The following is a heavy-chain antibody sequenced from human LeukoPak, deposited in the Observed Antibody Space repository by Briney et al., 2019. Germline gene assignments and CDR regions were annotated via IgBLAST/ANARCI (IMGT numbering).Heavy chain of an antibody. CDR2: VTSRGVGT. CDR1: GFTFSNYA. CDR3: GSDPNGDYVGALGY. Sequence: GGSLRLSCAASGFTFSNYAVHWVRQAPGKGLEWLAAVTSRGVGTHYADSVKGRFTISRDNSKNTIYLQMNSLRAEDTAIYYCGSDPNGDYVGALGYWGRGTLVTVSS. D-gene: IGHD4-17*01. V-gene: IGHV3-23*01. J-gene: IGHJ4*01.